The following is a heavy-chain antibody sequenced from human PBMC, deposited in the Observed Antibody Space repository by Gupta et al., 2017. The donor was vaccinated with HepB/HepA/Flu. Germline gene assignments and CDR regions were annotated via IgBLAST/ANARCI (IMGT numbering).Heavy chain of an antibody. CDR3: AKVWGGYYFDY. D-gene: IGHD3-3*01. Sequence: EVHLLESGGTLVQPGGSLRLSCEASGFTFSTSAMTWVRQVPEKGLEWVASITDSGGGTFYADSVKGRFTISRDNSKNTLYPTMNSLRAEDTAEDYGAKVWGGYYFDYWGQGTLVTVSA. CDR1: GFTFSTSA. CDR2: ITDSGGGT. V-gene: IGHV3-23*01. J-gene: IGHJ4*02.